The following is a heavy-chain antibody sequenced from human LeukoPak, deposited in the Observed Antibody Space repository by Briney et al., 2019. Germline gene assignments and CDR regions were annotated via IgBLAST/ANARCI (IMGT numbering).Heavy chain of an antibody. V-gene: IGHV1-2*02. CDR1: GYTFTSYD. D-gene: IGHD3-9*01. J-gene: IGHJ4*02. CDR2: INPNSGGT. CDR3: ARVLDDTCFDY. Sequence: ASVKVSCKASGYTFTSYDINWVRQAPGQGLEWMGWINPNSGGTNYAQKFQGRVTMTRDTSISTAYMELSRLRSDDTAVYYCARVLDDTCFDYWGQGTLVTVSS.